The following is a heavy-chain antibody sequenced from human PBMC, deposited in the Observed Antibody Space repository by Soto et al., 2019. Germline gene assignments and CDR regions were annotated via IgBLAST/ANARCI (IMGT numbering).Heavy chain of an antibody. J-gene: IGHJ4*02. D-gene: IGHD4-17*01. V-gene: IGHV3-73*01. Sequence: EVQLVESGGGLVQPGGSLKLSCAASGFTFSGSAMHWVRQASGKGLEWVGRIRSKANSYATAYAASVKGRFTISRDDSKNTAYLQINSLKTEDTAVYYCTPTVTTVAFDYWGQGTLVTVSS. CDR1: GFTFSGSA. CDR3: TPTVTTVAFDY. CDR2: IRSKANSYAT.